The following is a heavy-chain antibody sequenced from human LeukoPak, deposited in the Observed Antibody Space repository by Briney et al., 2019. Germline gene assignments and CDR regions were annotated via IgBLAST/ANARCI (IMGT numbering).Heavy chain of an antibody. CDR1: GFTFSHYG. CDR2: ISSSSSTI. CDR3: ARALWFGETFPAY. Sequence: GGSLRLSCVASGFTFSHYGMDWVRQAPGKGLQWVSYISSSSSTIYYADSVKGRFTISRDNAKNSLYLQMNSLRAEDTAVYYCARALWFGETFPAYWGQGTLVTVSS. V-gene: IGHV3-48*01. J-gene: IGHJ4*02. D-gene: IGHD3-10*01.